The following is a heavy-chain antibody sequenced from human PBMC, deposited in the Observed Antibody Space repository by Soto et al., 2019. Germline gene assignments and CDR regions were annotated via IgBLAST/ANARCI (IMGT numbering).Heavy chain of an antibody. Sequence: KSSETLSLTCAVYGGSFSGYYWSWIRQPPGKGLEWIGEINHSGSTNYNPSLKSRVTISVDTSKNQFSLKLSSVTAADTAVYYCARSWISPAPGGWFDPWGQGTLVTVSS. V-gene: IGHV4-34*01. CDR3: ARSWISPAPGGWFDP. J-gene: IGHJ5*02. CDR2: INHSGST. D-gene: IGHD2-2*03. CDR1: GGSFSGYY.